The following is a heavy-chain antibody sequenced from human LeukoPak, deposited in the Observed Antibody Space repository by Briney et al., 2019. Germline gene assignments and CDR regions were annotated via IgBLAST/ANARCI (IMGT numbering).Heavy chain of an antibody. J-gene: IGHJ4*02. CDR2: ISAYNGNT. Sequence: ASVKVSCKASGYTFTSYGISWVRQAPGQGLEWMGWISAYNGNTNYAQKLQGRVTMTTDTSTSTAYMELRSKTSDDTAVYYCARDLGARSSWYYFDYWGQGTLVTVSS. CDR1: GYTFTSYG. CDR3: ARDLGARSSWYYFDY. D-gene: IGHD6-13*01. V-gene: IGHV1-18*01.